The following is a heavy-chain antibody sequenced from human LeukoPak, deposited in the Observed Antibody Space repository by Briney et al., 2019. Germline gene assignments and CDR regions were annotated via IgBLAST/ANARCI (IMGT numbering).Heavy chain of an antibody. V-gene: IGHV4-59*08. Sequence: SETLSLTCTVSGGSISSYYWSWIRQPPGKGLEWIGYIYYSGSTNYNPSLKSRVTISVDTSKNQFSLKLSSVTAADTAVYYCARSLDHYYDSSGYTDAFDIWGQGTMVTVSS. D-gene: IGHD3-22*01. CDR2: IYYSGST. J-gene: IGHJ3*02. CDR3: ARSLDHYYDSSGYTDAFDI. CDR1: GGSISSYY.